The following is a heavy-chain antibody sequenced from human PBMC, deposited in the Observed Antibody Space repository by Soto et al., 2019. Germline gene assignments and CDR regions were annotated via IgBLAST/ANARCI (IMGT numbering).Heavy chain of an antibody. CDR3: ARIPYSSGQFYYYYYMDV. Sequence: QVQLVQSGAEVKKPGASVKVSCKASGYTFTSYDINWVRQATGQGLEWMGWMNPNSGNTGYAQKFPGRVTMTRNTSISTAYMELSSLRSEDTAVYYCARIPYSSGQFYYYYYMDVWGKGTTVTVSS. V-gene: IGHV1-8*01. CDR1: GYTFTSYD. CDR2: MNPNSGNT. J-gene: IGHJ6*03. D-gene: IGHD6-19*01.